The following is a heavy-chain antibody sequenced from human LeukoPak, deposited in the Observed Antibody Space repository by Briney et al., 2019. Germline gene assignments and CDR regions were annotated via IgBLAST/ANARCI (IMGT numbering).Heavy chain of an antibody. J-gene: IGHJ4*02. Sequence: ASVKVSCKASGYTFTSYYMHWVRPAPGQGLEWMGIINPSGGSTSYAQKFQGRVTMTRNTSISTAYMELSSLRSEDTAVYYCARGTLAAAGMGRLDYWGQGTLVTVSS. CDR2: INPSGGST. CDR1: GYTFTSYY. D-gene: IGHD6-13*01. V-gene: IGHV1-46*01. CDR3: ARGTLAAAGMGRLDY.